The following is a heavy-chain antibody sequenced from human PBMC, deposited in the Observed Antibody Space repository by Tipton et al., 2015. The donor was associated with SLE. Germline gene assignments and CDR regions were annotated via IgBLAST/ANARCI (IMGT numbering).Heavy chain of an antibody. CDR3: ARHFYNIGWNHFDN. CDR2: IHHSGSI. Sequence: TLSLTCTISGGSISTYHWSWLRQSPGKGLEWIGYIHHSGSINYNPSLRSQVTMSMDTSQNQFSLKLSSVTAVDTAVYYCARHFYNIGWNHFDNWGPGTLVTVSS. V-gene: IGHV4-59*08. J-gene: IGHJ4*02. CDR1: GGSISTYH. D-gene: IGHD6-19*01.